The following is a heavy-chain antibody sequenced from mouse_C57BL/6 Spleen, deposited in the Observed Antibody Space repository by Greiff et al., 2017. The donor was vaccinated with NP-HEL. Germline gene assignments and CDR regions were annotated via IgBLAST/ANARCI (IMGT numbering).Heavy chain of an antibody. V-gene: IGHV1-42*01. Sequence: VQLKESGPELVKPGASVKISCKASGYSFTGYYMNWVKQSPEKSLEWIGEINPSTGGTTYNQKFKAKATLTVDKSSSTAYMQLKSLTSEDSAVYYCARGGNYGYPYWYFDVWGTGTTVTVSS. CDR2: INPSTGGT. CDR1: GYSFTGYY. J-gene: IGHJ1*03. D-gene: IGHD2-2*01. CDR3: ARGGNYGYPYWYFDV.